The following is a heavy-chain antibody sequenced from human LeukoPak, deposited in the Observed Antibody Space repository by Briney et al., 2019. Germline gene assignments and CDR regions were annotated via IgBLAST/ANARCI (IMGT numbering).Heavy chain of an antibody. CDR3: AKSRRGCKYYYGMDV. CDR2: ISYDGSNK. J-gene: IGHJ6*02. V-gene: IGHV3-30*18. CDR1: GFTFSSYG. D-gene: IGHD6-19*01. Sequence: GRSLRLSCAASGFTFSSYGMHWVRQAPGKGLEWVAVISYDGSNKYYADSVKGRFTISRDNSKNTLYLQMNSLRAEDTAVYYCAKSRRGCKYYYGMDVWGQGTTVTVSS.